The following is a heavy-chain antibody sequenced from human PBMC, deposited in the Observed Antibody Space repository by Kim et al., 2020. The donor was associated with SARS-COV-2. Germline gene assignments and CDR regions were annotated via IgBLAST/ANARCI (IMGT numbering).Heavy chain of an antibody. J-gene: IGHJ6*02. Sequence: RFTISIDNSKNTLYLQMNSLRAEDTAVYYCAKDRSGSYGVDYYYYGMDVWGQGTTVTVSS. CDR3: AKDRSGSYGVDYYYYGMDV. D-gene: IGHD1-26*01. V-gene: IGHV3-30*02.